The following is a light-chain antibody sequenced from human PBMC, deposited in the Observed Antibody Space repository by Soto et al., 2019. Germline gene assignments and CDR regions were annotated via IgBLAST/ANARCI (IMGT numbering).Light chain of an antibody. CDR3: SSYTGTGTVV. V-gene: IGLV2-14*01. J-gene: IGLJ3*02. Sequence: QSVLTQPPSASGSPGQSVTISCTGTSSDIGGYNYVSWYQQHPGKAPKLMTYEVTNRPSGISDRFSGSKSGNTASLTISGLQADDEADYYCSSYTGTGTVVFGGGTKLTVL. CDR2: EVT. CDR1: SSDIGGYNY.